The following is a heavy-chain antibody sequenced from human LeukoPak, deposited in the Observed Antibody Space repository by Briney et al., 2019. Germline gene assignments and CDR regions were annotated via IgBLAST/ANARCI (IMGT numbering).Heavy chain of an antibody. J-gene: IGHJ4*02. Sequence: SSVKVSCKASGGTFSSYATSWVRQAPGQGLEWMGRIMPIFGTANYAQKFQGRVTITTDESTSTAYMELSSLRSEDTAVYYCARDGTRYCSSGSCLGKASLDYWGQGTLVTVSS. V-gene: IGHV1-69*05. CDR2: IMPIFGTA. CDR3: ARDGTRYCSSGSCLGKASLDY. D-gene: IGHD2-15*01. CDR1: GGTFSSYA.